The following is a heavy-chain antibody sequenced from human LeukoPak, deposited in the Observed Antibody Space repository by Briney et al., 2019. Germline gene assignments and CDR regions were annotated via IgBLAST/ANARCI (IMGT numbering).Heavy chain of an antibody. CDR1: GYTFTGYY. J-gene: IGHJ3*02. V-gene: IGHV1-2*02. Sequence: ASVKVCCKASGYTFTGYYMHWVRQAPGQGLEWMGWINPNSGGTNYAQKFQGRVTMTRDTSISTAYMELSRLRSDDTAVYYCARAGGGYNFKILRAFDIWGQGTMVTVSS. CDR2: INPNSGGT. D-gene: IGHD5-12*01. CDR3: ARAGGGYNFKILRAFDI.